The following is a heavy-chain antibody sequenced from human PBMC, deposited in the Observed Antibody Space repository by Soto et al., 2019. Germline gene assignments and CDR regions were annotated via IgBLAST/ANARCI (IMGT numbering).Heavy chain of an antibody. V-gene: IGHV3-33*01. J-gene: IGHJ6*02. CDR1: GFTFNTYG. CDR3: ARPLVAPVAGPYYYGMDV. CDR2: IWYDGNTK. Sequence: GGSLRLSCAASGFTFNTYGFNWVRQAPGKGLEWVAVIWYDGNTKYYADSVRGRFTISRDNLKNTLYLQMNSLTAEDTAVYYCARPLVAPVAGPYYYGMDVWGQGTTVTVSS. D-gene: IGHD6-19*01.